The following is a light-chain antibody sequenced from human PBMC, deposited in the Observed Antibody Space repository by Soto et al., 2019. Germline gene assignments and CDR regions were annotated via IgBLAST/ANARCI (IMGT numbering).Light chain of an antibody. CDR2: GAS. CDR1: QSVSSSY. J-gene: IGKJ1*01. Sequence: EIVLTQSPGTLSLSPGERATLSCRASQSVSSSYLAWYQQKPGQAPRLLIYGASSRATVIPDSFSGSGSGTYFPLTISRLEPEDFAVYYCQQYGSSRWTFGQGTKVEI. CDR3: QQYGSSRWT. V-gene: IGKV3-20*01.